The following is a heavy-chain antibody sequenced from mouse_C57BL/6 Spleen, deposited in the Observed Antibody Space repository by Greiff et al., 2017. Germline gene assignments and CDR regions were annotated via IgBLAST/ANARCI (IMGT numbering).Heavy chain of an antibody. J-gene: IGHJ3*01. Sequence: VQLQQSGAELVRPGASVTLSCKASGYTFTDYEMHWVKQTPVHGLEWIGAIDPETGGTAYNQKFKGKAILTADKSSRTAYMERRSLTSEDSAVYYCTKSPEYYGSSYVKNWFAYWGQGTLVTVSA. CDR1: GYTFTDYE. CDR3: TKSPEYYGSSYVKNWFAY. CDR2: IDPETGGT. V-gene: IGHV1-15*01. D-gene: IGHD1-1*01.